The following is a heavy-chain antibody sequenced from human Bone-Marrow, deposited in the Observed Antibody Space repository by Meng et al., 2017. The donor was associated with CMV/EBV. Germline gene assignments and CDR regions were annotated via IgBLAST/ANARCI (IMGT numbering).Heavy chain of an antibody. CDR3: ARGHDSSGYSYFDY. J-gene: IGHJ4*02. V-gene: IGHV1-3*02. D-gene: IGHD3-22*01. CDR2: SNTGNGNT. CDR1: GYTFTNYG. Sequence: ASVKVSCKASGYTFTNYGMHWVRQAPGQRLEWMGWSNTGNGNTKYSQEFQGRVTITRDTSASTAYMELSSLRSEDMAVYYCARGHDSSGYSYFDYWGQGTLVTVSS.